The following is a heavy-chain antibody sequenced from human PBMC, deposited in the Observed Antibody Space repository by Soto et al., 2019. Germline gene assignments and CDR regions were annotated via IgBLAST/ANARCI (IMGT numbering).Heavy chain of an antibody. CDR2: IWYDGSNK. J-gene: IGHJ4*02. V-gene: IGHV3-33*01. Sequence: QVQLVESGGGVVQPGRSLRLSCAAAGFTFSSYGMHWVHQAPGKGLEWVAVIWYDGSNKYYADSVKGRFTISRDNSKNTLYLQMISLRAEDTAVYYCARDRRLWFGELNYWGQGTLVTVSS. D-gene: IGHD3-10*01. CDR1: GFTFSSYG. CDR3: ARDRRLWFGELNY.